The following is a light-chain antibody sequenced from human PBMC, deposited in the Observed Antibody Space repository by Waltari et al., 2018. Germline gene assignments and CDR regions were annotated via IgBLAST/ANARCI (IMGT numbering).Light chain of an antibody. CDR1: QSISSW. Sequence: DIQMTQSPSTLSASVGDRVTITCRASQSISSWLAWYQQKPGKAPQLLISAASSLESGVPSRFSGSGSGTEFTLTISSLQPDYFATYYCQEYNTYSHTFGQGTKLEIK. CDR2: AAS. CDR3: QEYNTYSHT. V-gene: IGKV1-5*01. J-gene: IGKJ2*01.